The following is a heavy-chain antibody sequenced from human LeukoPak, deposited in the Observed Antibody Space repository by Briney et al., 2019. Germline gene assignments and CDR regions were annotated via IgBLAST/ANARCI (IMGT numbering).Heavy chain of an antibody. D-gene: IGHD3-10*01. J-gene: IGHJ3*02. CDR2: IYYSGST. Sequence: SETLSLTCTVSGGSISSYYWSWIRQPPGKGLEWIGYIYYSGSTNYNPSLKSRVTISVDTSKNQFSLKLSSVTAADTAVYYCARVKMYCYGSGSRSNAFDIWGQGTMVTVSS. V-gene: IGHV4-59*01. CDR1: GGSISSYY. CDR3: ARVKMYCYGSGSRSNAFDI.